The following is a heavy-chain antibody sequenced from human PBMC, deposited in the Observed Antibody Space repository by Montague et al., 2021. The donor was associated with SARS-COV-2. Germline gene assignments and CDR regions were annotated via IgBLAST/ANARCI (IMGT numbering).Heavy chain of an antibody. D-gene: IGHD2-2*01. V-gene: IGHV3-53*01. CDR1: GFTFDNHA. Sequence: SLRLSCAASGFTFDNHAMTWVRQAPGRGLEWVSVIYSGGSTYYADSVKGRFTISRDNSKNTLYLQLNSLRAEDTAVYYCARVGRDSAILPIAIHYGMDVWGQGTTVTVSS. J-gene: IGHJ6*02. CDR2: IYSGGST. CDR3: ARVGRDSAILPIAIHYGMDV.